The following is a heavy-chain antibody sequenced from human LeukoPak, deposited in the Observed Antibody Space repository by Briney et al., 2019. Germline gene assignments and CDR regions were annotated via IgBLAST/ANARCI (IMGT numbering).Heavy chain of an antibody. V-gene: IGHV3-21*01. D-gene: IGHD3-10*01. CDR1: GVTSTSDS. CDR3: ARDRCPCFGSPRDAFDI. CDR2: ISSSSSYI. J-gene: IGHJ3*02. Sequence: PGGSLRLSCAASGVTSTSDSMNWVRQAPGKGLEWVSSISSSSSYIYYADSVKGRFTISRDNAKNSLYLQMNSLRAEDTAVYYCARDRCPCFGSPRDAFDIWGQGTMVTVSS.